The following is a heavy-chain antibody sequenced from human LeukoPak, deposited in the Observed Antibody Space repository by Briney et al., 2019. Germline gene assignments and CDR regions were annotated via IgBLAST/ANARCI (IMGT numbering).Heavy chain of an antibody. D-gene: IGHD3-16*02. V-gene: IGHV4-34*01. J-gene: IGHJ6*03. CDR2: INHSGST. Sequence: PSETLSLTCAVYGGSFSGYYWSWIRQPPGKGLEWIGEINHSGSTNYNPSLKSRVTISVDTSKNQFSLKLSSVTAADTAAYYCARQYDYVWGSYRYYYMDVWGKGTTVTVSS. CDR3: ARQYDYVWGSYRYYYMDV. CDR1: GGSFSGYY.